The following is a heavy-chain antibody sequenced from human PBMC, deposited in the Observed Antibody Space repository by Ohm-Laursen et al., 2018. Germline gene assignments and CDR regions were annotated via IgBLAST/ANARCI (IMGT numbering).Heavy chain of an antibody. V-gene: IGHV3-23*01. D-gene: IGHD6-19*01. CDR3: AGGWRNWFDP. CDR1: GFTFSSYA. Sequence: SLRLSCAASGFTFSSYAMSWVRLAPGKGLEWVSASGGNGDGTYYADSVKGRFTISRDNSKNTLYLQMNSLRDEDTAVYYCAGGWRNWFDPWGQGTLVTVSS. CDR2: SGGNGDGT. J-gene: IGHJ5*02.